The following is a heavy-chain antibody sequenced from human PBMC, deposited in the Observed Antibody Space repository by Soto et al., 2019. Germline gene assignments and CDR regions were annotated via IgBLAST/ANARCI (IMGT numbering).Heavy chain of an antibody. CDR1: GGSFSGYY. CDR2: INHSGST. V-gene: IGHV4-34*01. D-gene: IGHD6-13*01. J-gene: IGHJ6*02. CDR3: ARGVAEAAGTVPYYYYGMDV. Sequence: QVQLQQWGAGLLKPSETLSLTCAVYGGSFSGYYWSWIRQPPGKGLEWIGEINHSGSTNYNPSLKSRVTISVDTSKNQFSLKLSSVTAADTAVYYCARGVAEAAGTVPYYYYGMDVWGQGTTVTVSS.